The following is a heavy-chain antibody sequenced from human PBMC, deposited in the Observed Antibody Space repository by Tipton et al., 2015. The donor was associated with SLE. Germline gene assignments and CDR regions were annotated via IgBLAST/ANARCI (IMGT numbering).Heavy chain of an antibody. CDR3: ARGVSGYFSYCYMDV. CDR2: FYHSGSI. D-gene: IGHD3-16*01. J-gene: IGHJ6*03. V-gene: IGHV4-61*02. CDR1: GASIDRDYYS. Sequence: GASIDRDYYSWSWIRQPAGKGLEYIGRFYHSGSINYSPSLKSRVTISVDTSKNQFSLRLSSVTAADTAVYYCARGVSGYFSYCYMDVWGKGTTVTISS.